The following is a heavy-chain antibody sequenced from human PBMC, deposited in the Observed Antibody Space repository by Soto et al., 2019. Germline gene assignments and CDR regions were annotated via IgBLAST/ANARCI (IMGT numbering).Heavy chain of an antibody. Sequence: EVQLLESGGGLVQPGGSLRLSCAASGFTFSSYAMSWVRQAPGKGLEWVSAISGSGGSTYYADSVKGRFTISRDNSKNTLYLQMNSLKAEDTAVYYCAKAEDSSSWYPAYYYGMDVWGQGTTVTVSS. CDR2: ISGSGGST. V-gene: IGHV3-23*01. J-gene: IGHJ6*02. CDR1: GFTFSSYA. D-gene: IGHD6-13*01. CDR3: AKAEDSSSWYPAYYYGMDV.